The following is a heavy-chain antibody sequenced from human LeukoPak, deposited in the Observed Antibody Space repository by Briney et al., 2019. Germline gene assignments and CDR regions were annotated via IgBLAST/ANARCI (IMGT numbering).Heavy chain of an antibody. CDR2: INAGHGNT. CDR3: ARARGYCGGDCYSAGDLDY. Sequence: GASVKVSCKASGYTFTSYAMHWVRQAPGQRREWMGWINAGHGNTKYSQKFQGRVTITRDTSASTAYMELSSLRSEDTAVYYCARARGYCGGDCYSAGDLDYWGQGTLVTVSS. D-gene: IGHD2-21*02. V-gene: IGHV1-3*01. J-gene: IGHJ4*02. CDR1: GYTFTSYA.